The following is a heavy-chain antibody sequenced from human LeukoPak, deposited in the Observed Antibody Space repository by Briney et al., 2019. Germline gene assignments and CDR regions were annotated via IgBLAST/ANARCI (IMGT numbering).Heavy chain of an antibody. J-gene: IGHJ3*02. CDR3: AREEVPHGFDI. CDR1: GGSITNNNYY. Sequence: PSETLSLTCTVSGGSITNNNYYWDWIRQPPGKGLEWIGDLYYSGSTHYNPSLKSRVTMSLDTSKNQFSLKLSSVTAADTAVYYCAREEVPHGFDIWGQGTMVTVSS. CDR2: LYYSGST. V-gene: IGHV4-39*07.